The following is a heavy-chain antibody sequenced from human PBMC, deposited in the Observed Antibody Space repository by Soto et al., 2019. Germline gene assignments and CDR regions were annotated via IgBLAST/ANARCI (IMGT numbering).Heavy chain of an antibody. CDR3: ARGLATPKYYDFWARAFDI. CDR1: GFTFSSYA. V-gene: IGHV3-30-3*01. J-gene: IGHJ3*02. D-gene: IGHD3-3*01. Sequence: QVQLVESGGGVVQPGRSLRLSCAASGFTFSSYAMHWVRQAPGKGREWVAVIAYDGSNKYYADSVTGRFTISRDNSKNTLYLQMNSLRAEETAVYYCARGLATPKYYDFWARAFDIWGQGTMVTVSS. CDR2: IAYDGSNK.